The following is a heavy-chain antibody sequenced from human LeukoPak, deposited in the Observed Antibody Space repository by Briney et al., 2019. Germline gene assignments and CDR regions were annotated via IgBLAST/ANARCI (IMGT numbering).Heavy chain of an antibody. J-gene: IGHJ4*02. Sequence: GGSLRLSCAASGFTFSSYGMDWVRRAPGKGLEWVSGISGSGDRIFYADSVKGRLTISRDNAKNSLYLQMNSLRAEDTAVYYCARALRYSSSWFRSRILSPLDYWGQGTLVTVSS. CDR1: GFTFSSYG. CDR3: ARALRYSSSWFRSRILSPLDY. V-gene: IGHV3-21*01. CDR2: ISGSGDRI. D-gene: IGHD6-13*01.